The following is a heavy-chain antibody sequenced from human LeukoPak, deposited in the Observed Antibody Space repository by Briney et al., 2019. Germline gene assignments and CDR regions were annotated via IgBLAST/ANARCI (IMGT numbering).Heavy chain of an antibody. CDR2: ISGSGGTT. CDR1: GFTFSSYA. Sequence: QTGGSLRLSCAASGFTFSSYAMNWVRQAPGKGLEWVSSISGSGGTTYYAGSVKGRFTISRDNAKKSLYLQMNSLRAEDTAVYYCARVSYDYVWGSYRYPYYYYYYMDVWGKGTTVTVSS. CDR3: ARVSYDYVWGSYRYPYYYYYYMDV. V-gene: IGHV3-23*01. D-gene: IGHD3-16*02. J-gene: IGHJ6*03.